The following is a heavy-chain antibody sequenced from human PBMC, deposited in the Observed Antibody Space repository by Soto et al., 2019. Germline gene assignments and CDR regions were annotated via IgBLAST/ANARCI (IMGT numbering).Heavy chain of an antibody. CDR2: INHSGST. J-gene: IGHJ6*02. D-gene: IGHD3-10*01. CDR1: GGSFSGHY. CDR3: ARGDSHYGSGSPKGGMDV. V-gene: IGHV4-34*01. Sequence: SESLSLTCAVDGGSFSGHYWSCIRQPPGKGLEWIGEINHSGSTNYNPSLKSRVTISVDTSKNQFSLKLSSVTAADTAVYYCARGDSHYGSGSPKGGMDVWGQGTTVT.